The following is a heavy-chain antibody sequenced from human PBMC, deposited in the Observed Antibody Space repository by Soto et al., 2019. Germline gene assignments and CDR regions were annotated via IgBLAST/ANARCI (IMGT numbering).Heavy chain of an antibody. CDR3: ATGGHNDGYNFYHGMDV. V-gene: IGHV1-69*01. J-gene: IGHJ6*02. CDR2: VIPLFDTA. Sequence: QVQVVQSGAEVKKPGSSVKVSCKVSGGIFTNNAISWGRQAPGQGLEWLGGVIPLFDTAYYAQIWRGGLRISADGATTTAYMELSGLTSADTAVYFCATGGHNDGYNFYHGMDVWGQGNTVTVS. CDR1: GGIFTNNA. D-gene: IGHD5-18*01.